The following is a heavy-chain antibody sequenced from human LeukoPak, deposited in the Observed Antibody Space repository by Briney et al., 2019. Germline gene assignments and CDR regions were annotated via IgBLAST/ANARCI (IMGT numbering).Heavy chain of an antibody. CDR2: IYHSGST. D-gene: IGHD1-26*01. Sequence: PSETLSLTCAVSGGSISSGGYSWSWIRQPPGKGLEWIGYIYHSGSTYYNPSLKSRVTISVDTSKNQFSLKLTSVTAADTAVYYCARGDSGSFSQFDCWGQGTLVTVSS. CDR1: GGSISSGGYS. CDR3: ARGDSGSFSQFDC. V-gene: IGHV4-30-2*01. J-gene: IGHJ4*02.